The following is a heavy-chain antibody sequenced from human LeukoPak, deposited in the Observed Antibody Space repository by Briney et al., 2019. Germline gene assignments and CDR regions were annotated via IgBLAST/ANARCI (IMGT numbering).Heavy chain of an antibody. CDR3: AREEAGYFFNWFDP. D-gene: IGHD6-13*01. CDR2: INHSGST. Sequence: PSETLSLTCGVYGGSLSDYYWSWIRQPPGKGLEWIGEINHSGSTNYNPSLKSRVTISEDTSKNQFSLKLSSVTAADTAVYYCAREEAGYFFNWFDPWGQGTLVTVSS. CDR1: GGSLSDYY. J-gene: IGHJ5*02. V-gene: IGHV4-34*01.